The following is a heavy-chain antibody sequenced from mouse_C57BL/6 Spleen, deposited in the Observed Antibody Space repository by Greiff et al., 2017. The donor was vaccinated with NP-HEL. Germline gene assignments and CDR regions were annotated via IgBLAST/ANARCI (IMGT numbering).Heavy chain of an antibody. D-gene: IGHD2-3*01. CDR2: ISYDGSN. Sequence: EVKLVESGPGLVKPSQSLSLTCSVTGYSITSGYYWNWIRQFPGNKLEWMGYISYDGSNNYIPSLKNRISITRDTSKNQFFLKLNSVTTEDTATYYCAIDGTFGPWFAYWGQGTLVTVSA. J-gene: IGHJ3*01. CDR3: AIDGTFGPWFAY. CDR1: GYSITSGYY. V-gene: IGHV3-6*01.